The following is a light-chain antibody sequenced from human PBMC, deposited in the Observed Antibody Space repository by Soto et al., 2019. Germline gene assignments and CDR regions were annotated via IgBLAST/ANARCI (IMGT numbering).Light chain of an antibody. V-gene: IGKV1-9*01. CDR1: QGIDSY. CDR3: QGLNDYPIT. J-gene: IGKJ5*01. CDR2: AAS. Sequence: DIQLTQSPSLLSASVGDRVTITCRASQGIDSYLAWYQQKPGKAPKFLIYAASTLRGGVPSRFRGRGSGTEFTLTISSLEPEDFATYYCQGLNDYPITFGQGTRLEIK.